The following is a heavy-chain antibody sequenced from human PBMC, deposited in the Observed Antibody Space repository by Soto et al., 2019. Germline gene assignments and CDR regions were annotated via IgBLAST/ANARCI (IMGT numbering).Heavy chain of an antibody. J-gene: IGHJ4*02. Sequence: QITLKESGPTLVKPTQTLTLTCTVSGFSLNTYGVGVGCIRQPPGKALEWLALIYWDDDKRYSPSLKSRLTITKDTSENQVVLTMTNMDPVDTVTYYCARALGSWGAYYVDYWGQGTLVPVSS. CDR1: GFSLNTYGVG. D-gene: IGHD3-16*01. CDR2: IYWDDDK. V-gene: IGHV2-5*02. CDR3: ARALGSWGAYYVDY.